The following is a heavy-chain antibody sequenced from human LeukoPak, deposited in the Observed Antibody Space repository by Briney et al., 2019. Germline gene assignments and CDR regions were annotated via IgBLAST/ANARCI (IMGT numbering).Heavy chain of an antibody. CDR1: GYSFTSYW. CDR2: IYPGDSDT. CDR3: ARRPRYSGSYYGCFDY. D-gene: IGHD1-26*01. Sequence: GGSLKVSCMGSGYSFTSYWIGGVRQMPGKGLEWMGIIYPGDSDTRYSPSFQGQGTSAADKSISTAYLQWSSLKASDPAMYYCARRPRYSGSYYGCFDYWGQGTLVTVSS. V-gene: IGHV5-51*01. J-gene: IGHJ4*02.